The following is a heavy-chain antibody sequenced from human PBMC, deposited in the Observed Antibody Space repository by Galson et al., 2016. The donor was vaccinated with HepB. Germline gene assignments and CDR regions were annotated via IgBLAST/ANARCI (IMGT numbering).Heavy chain of an antibody. J-gene: IGHJ5*02. CDR3: ARRGGFIATAGTVWFDP. D-gene: IGHD6-13*01. Sequence: SETLSLTCTVSGGSISRSSYYWGWIRQPPGKELEWIGTIYYSGTTYYNPSLKSRVTISVDTSKNQFSLKLNSVTAADTAVYYCARRGGFIATAGTVWFDPWGQGTLVTVSS. V-gene: IGHV4-39*01. CDR2: IYYSGTT. CDR1: GGSISRSSYY.